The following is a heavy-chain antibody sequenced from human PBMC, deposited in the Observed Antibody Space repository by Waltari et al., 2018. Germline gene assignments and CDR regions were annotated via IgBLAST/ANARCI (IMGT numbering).Heavy chain of an antibody. CDR1: GFTFSRYW. Sequence: EEQLVESGGGLAQPGESLRLSCAASGFTFSRYWMDWVRQAPGKGLVWVSRISSDGSSTTYADSVKGRFTISRDNAKNTLYVQMNRLRAEDTAVYYCARVATKTYSSPVPGRPYYYGMDVWGRGTTVTVSS. J-gene: IGHJ6*02. CDR3: ARVATKTYSSPVPGRPYYYGMDV. V-gene: IGHV3-74*01. D-gene: IGHD3-22*01. CDR2: ISSDGSST.